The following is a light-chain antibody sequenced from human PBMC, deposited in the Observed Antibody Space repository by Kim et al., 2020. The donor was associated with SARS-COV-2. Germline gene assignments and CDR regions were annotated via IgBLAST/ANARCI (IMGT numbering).Light chain of an antibody. CDR2: GAS. Sequence: IVVTQSPGTLSLSPGERTTLSCRASQSVRNNFLAWYQQKPGQAPRLLIYGASNRAAGIPDRFSGSGSATDFTLTIDRVEPEDFAVYYCQQYGSSPGAFGQGTKLEI. J-gene: IGKJ2*01. CDR1: QSVRNNF. V-gene: IGKV3-20*01. CDR3: QQYGSSPGA.